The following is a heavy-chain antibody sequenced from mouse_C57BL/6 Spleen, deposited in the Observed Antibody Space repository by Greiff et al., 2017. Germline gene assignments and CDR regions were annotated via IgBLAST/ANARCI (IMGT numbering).Heavy chain of an antibody. CDR3: ARPFSTTEGYFDV. Sequence: QVQLQQSGAELARPGASVKLSCKASGYTFTSYGISWVKQRPGQGLEWIGEIYPRSGNTYYNEKFKGKATLTADKSSSTAYMELRSLTSEDSAVYFCARPFSTTEGYFDVWGTGTTVTVSS. CDR2: IYPRSGNT. J-gene: IGHJ1*03. CDR1: GYTFTSYG. D-gene: IGHD1-1*01. V-gene: IGHV1-81*01.